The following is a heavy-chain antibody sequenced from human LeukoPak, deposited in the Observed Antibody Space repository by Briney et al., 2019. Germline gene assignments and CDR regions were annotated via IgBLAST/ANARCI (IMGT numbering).Heavy chain of an antibody. CDR1: GYSFTTYW. J-gene: IGHJ4*02. CDR3: ARAGTSGDRSFDN. D-gene: IGHD2-21*02. CDR2: IYPGDSDT. Sequence: GESLKISCLGSGYSFTTYWIGWVRQMPGKGLEWMGIIYPGDSDTRYNPSFQGQVTISADKSITTAYLQWSSLKASDTAMYYCARAGTSGDRSFDNWGQGTLVTVSS. V-gene: IGHV5-51*01.